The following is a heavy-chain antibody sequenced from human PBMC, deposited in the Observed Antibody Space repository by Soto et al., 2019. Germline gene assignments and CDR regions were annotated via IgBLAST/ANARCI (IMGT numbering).Heavy chain of an antibody. Sequence: EVQLVESGGGLIQPGGSLRLSCAASGFTVSSNYMSWVRQAPGTGLEWVSVIYSGGSTYYADSVQGRFTISRDNSKNTLYLQMNSLRAEDTAVYYCARDHRPSPYGMDVWGQGTTVTVSS. CDR1: GFTVSSNY. CDR3: ARDHRPSPYGMDV. V-gene: IGHV3-53*01. CDR2: IYSGGST. J-gene: IGHJ6*02.